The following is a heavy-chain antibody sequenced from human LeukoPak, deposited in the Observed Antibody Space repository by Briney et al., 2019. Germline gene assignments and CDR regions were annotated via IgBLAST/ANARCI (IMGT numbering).Heavy chain of an antibody. J-gene: IGHJ4*02. V-gene: IGHV3-23*01. Sequence: GGSLRLSCAASGFTFSSYAMSWVRQAPGKGLEWVSAISGSGGSTYYADSVKGRFTISRDNSKNMLYLQMNSLRAEDTAVYYCANPHYSSSWDFDYWGQGTLVTVSS. D-gene: IGHD6-13*01. CDR1: GFTFSSYA. CDR2: ISGSGGST. CDR3: ANPHYSSSWDFDY.